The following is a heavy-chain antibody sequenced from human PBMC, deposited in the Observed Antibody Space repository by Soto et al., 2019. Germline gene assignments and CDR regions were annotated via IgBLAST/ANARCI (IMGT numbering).Heavy chain of an antibody. Sequence: PSETLSLTCTASGGSISCGDYYWSWIRQPPGKGLEWIGYIYYSGSTYYNPSLKSRVTISVDTSKNQFSLKLSSVTAADTAVYYCAREVIGSSSLWFDPWGQGTLVTVSS. J-gene: IGHJ5*02. CDR1: GGSISCGDYY. CDR2: IYYSGST. V-gene: IGHV4-30-4*01. CDR3: AREVIGSSSLWFDP. D-gene: IGHD6-6*01.